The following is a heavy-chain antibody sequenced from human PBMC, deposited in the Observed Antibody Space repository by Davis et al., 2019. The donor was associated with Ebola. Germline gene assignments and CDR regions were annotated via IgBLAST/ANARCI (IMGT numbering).Heavy chain of an antibody. CDR3: ARAPFYSGSYGSAFDY. J-gene: IGHJ4*02. Sequence: GGSLRLSCAASGFTFSSYSMNWVRQAPGKGLEWVSYISSSSSTIYYADSVKGRFTISRDNSKNTLYLQMNSLRAEDTAVYYCARAPFYSGSYGSAFDYWGQGTLVTVSS. V-gene: IGHV3-48*01. CDR1: GFTFSSYS. D-gene: IGHD1-26*01. CDR2: ISSSSSTI.